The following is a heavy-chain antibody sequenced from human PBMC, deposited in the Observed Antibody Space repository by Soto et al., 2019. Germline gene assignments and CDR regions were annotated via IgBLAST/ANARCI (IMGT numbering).Heavy chain of an antibody. J-gene: IGHJ4*02. CDR1: GFTFSSYA. CDR2: ISGSGGST. V-gene: IGHV3-23*01. D-gene: IGHD6-13*01. CDR3: ATQPGSSSWYDY. Sequence: GGSLRLSCAASGFTFSSYAMSWVRQAPGKGLEWVSAISGSGGSTYYADSVKGRFTISRDNSKNTLYLQMNSLRAEDTAVYCCATQPGSSSWYDYWGQGTLVTVSS.